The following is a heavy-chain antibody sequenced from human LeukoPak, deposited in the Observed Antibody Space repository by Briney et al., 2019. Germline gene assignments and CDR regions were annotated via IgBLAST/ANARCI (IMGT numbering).Heavy chain of an antibody. CDR1: GGSISSYY. CDR2: IYYSGST. CDR3: ARLRSYYNLRPPDY. Sequence: PSETLSLTCTVSGGSISSYYWSWIRQPPGKGLEWIGYIYYSGSTNYNPSLQSRVTISVDTSKNQFSLKLSSVTAADTAVYYCARLRSYYNLRPPDYWGQGTLVTVSS. J-gene: IGHJ4*02. D-gene: IGHD3-10*01. V-gene: IGHV4-59*12.